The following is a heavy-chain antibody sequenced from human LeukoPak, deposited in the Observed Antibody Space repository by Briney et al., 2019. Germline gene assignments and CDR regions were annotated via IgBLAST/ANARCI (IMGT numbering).Heavy chain of an antibody. CDR3: AREYITMARGVIRETRFDY. D-gene: IGHD3-10*01. Sequence: SETLSLTCTVSGGSISSYYWSWIRQPAGKGLEWIGRIYTSGSTNYNPSLKSRVTMSVDTSKNQFSLKLSSVTAADTAVYYCAREYITMARGVIRETRFDYWGQGTLVTVSS. J-gene: IGHJ4*02. CDR1: GGSISSYY. CDR2: IYTSGST. V-gene: IGHV4-4*07.